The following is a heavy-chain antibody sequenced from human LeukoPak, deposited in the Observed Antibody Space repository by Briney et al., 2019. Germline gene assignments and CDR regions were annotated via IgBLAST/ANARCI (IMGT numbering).Heavy chain of an antibody. V-gene: IGHV5-10-1*01. CDR3: ARQGGGGNSLDY. CDR2: IDPSDSYP. D-gene: IGHD4-23*01. Sequence: ESPRISFKGSGYSFTSYWISWVRQMPGKGLEWMGRIDPSDSYPNYSPSFQGHVTISADKSISTAFLQWTSLKASDSAIYYCARQGGGGNSLDYWGQGTLVTVSS. CDR1: GYSFTSYW. J-gene: IGHJ4*02.